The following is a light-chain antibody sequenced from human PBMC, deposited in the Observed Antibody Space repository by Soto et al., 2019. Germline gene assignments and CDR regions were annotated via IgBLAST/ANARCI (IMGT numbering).Light chain of an antibody. CDR1: QSIGNS. J-gene: IGKJ4*01. V-gene: IGKV3-11*01. Sequence: TVLTQSPATLSLSPGERATLSCKASQSIGNSLGWFPQKPGQAPRLLIDDAFNRATGTPARFTGSGSGSDFTLTISSLEPEDFGVYYCRQRYNWPLTFGGGTKVEIK. CDR3: RQRYNWPLT. CDR2: DAF.